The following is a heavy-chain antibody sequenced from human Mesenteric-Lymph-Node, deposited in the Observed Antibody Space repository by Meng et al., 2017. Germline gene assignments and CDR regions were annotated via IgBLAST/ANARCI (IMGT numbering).Heavy chain of an antibody. CDR2: INHSGST. Sequence: GSLRLSCAVYGGSFSGYYWSWIRQPPGKGLEWIGEINHSGSTNYNPSLKSRVTISVDTSKNQFSLKLSSVTAADTAVYYCARAAYYYDSVDYWGQGKLVNVDS. J-gene: IGHJ4*02. CDR1: GGSFSGYY. V-gene: IGHV4-34*01. CDR3: ARAAYYYDSVDY. D-gene: IGHD3-22*01.